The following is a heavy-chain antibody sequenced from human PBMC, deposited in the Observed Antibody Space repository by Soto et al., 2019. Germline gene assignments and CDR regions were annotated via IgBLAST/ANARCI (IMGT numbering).Heavy chain of an antibody. Sequence: GASVKVSFKACGGTFSSYAISWLRQAPGQGLEWMGGIIPIFGTANYAQKFQGRVTITADKSTSTACMELSSLRSEDTAVYYCAGGTGLYYYYGMDVWGQGTTVTVSS. CDR2: IIPIFGTA. J-gene: IGHJ6*02. V-gene: IGHV1-69*06. CDR3: AGGTGLYYYYGMDV. D-gene: IGHD1-1*01. CDR1: GGTFSSYA.